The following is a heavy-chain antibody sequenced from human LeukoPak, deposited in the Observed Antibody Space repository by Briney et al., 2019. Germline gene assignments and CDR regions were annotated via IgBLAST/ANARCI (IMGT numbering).Heavy chain of an antibody. J-gene: IGHJ4*02. CDR3: ARDRYYYDSSGYYYFDY. CDR1: GGSISSYY. Sequence: YPSETLSLTCTVSGGSISSYYWSWIRQPAGKGLEWIGRIYTSGSTNYNPSLKSRVTMSVDTSKNQFSLKLSSVTAADTAVYYCARDRYYYDSSGYYYFDYWGQGTLVTVSS. V-gene: IGHV4-4*07. CDR2: IYTSGST. D-gene: IGHD3-22*01.